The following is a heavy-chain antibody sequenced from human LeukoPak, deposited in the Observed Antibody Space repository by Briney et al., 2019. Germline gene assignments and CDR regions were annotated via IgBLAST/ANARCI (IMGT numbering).Heavy chain of an antibody. J-gene: IGHJ5*02. D-gene: IGHD6-13*01. V-gene: IGHV4-59*08. CDR2: IYYTGAT. CDR1: GGSIGSNY. CDR3: ARQGIAAALVGIEEGWFDP. Sequence: SETLSLTCTVSGGSIGSNYWTWIRQPPGKGLEYIGYIYYTGATNYNPSLKSRVTISVDTSKNQFSLKMTSVTAADTAVYYCARQGIAAALVGIEEGWFDPWGQGTLVTVSS.